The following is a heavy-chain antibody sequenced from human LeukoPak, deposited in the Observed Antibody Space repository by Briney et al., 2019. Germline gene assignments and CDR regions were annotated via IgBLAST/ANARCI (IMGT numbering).Heavy chain of an antibody. CDR1: GFTVSSNY. CDR3: ARGGYGDY. D-gene: IGHD6-25*01. J-gene: IGHJ4*02. Sequence: GGSLRLSCAASGFTVSSNYMSWVRQAPGKGLEWVSYISSSSSTIYYADSVKGRFTTSRDNAKNSLYLQMNSLRDEDTAVYYCARGGYGDYWGQGTLVTVSS. V-gene: IGHV3-48*02. CDR2: ISSSSSTI.